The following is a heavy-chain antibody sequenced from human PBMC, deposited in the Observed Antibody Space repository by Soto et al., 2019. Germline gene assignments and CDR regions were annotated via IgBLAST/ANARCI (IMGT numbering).Heavy chain of an antibody. J-gene: IGHJ3*02. CDR1: GFTFSNYD. CDR3: AKVLSIIVADSFDI. V-gene: IGHV3-30*18. CDR2: ISYDGTNK. Sequence: QVQLVESGGGVVQPGRSLRLSCAASGFTFSNYDMHWVRQAPGKGLEWVAIISYDGTNKYYADSVKGRFTISRDNSKNTLSLQMNSLRAEDTAVYYCAKVLSIIVADSFDIWGQGTMVTVSS. D-gene: IGHD3-22*01.